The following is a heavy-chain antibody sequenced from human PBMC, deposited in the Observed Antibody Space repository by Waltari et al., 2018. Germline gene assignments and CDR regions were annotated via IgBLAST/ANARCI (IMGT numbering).Heavy chain of an antibody. CDR3: ARHQTAVTTS. V-gene: IGHV4-39*01. D-gene: IGHD4-17*01. CDR1: GGSISSSSYY. J-gene: IGHJ5*02. CDR2: MYYSGIA. Sequence: QLRLQESGPGLVKPSETLSLTCTVSGGSISSSSYYWGWIRQPPGKVLEWIGSMYYSGIAYYNPSLGSRVTMSVDTSKNQFSLRLSSVTAADTALYYCARHQTAVTTSWGQGTLVTVSS.